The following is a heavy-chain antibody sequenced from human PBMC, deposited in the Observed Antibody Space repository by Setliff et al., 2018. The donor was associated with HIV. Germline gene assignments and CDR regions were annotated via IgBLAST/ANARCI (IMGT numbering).Heavy chain of an antibody. J-gene: IGHJ6*02. CDR3: ARRGDFFYYAMDV. V-gene: IGHV4-30-2*01. CDR2: IYHSGSS. CDR1: GDSIRNGGYS. Sequence: PSETLSLTCVVSGDSIRNGGYSWTWIRQPPGKGLERIGFIYHSGSSFYNPSLKSRVTISRDRSANQFSLILTSVTAADTGVYYCARRGDFFYYAMDVWGQGTTVTVSS.